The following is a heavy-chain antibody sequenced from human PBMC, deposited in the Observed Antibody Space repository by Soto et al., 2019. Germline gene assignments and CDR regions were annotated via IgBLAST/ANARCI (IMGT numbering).Heavy chain of an antibody. V-gene: IGHV1-46*01. CDR1: GYTFTSYY. D-gene: IGHD2-15*01. CDR2: INPSGGST. Sequence: ASVKVSCKASGYTFTSYYMHWVRQAPGQVLEWVGIINPSGGSTSYAQKFQGRVTMTRDTSTSTVYMELSSLRSEDTAVYYCARGMVAATLYYYYGMDVWGQGTTVTVSS. J-gene: IGHJ6*02. CDR3: ARGMVAATLYYYYGMDV.